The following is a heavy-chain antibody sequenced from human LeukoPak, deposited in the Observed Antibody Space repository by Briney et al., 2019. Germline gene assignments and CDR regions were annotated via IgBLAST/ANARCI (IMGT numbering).Heavy chain of an antibody. CDR3: ARGVYDFWSGYYPTPIDY. Sequence: SETLSLTCAVYGGSFSGYYWSWIRQPPGKGLEWIGEINHSGSTNYNPSLKSRVTISVDTSKNQFSLKLSSATAADTAVYYCARGVYDFWSGYYPTPIDYWGQGTLVTVSS. CDR2: INHSGST. CDR1: GGSFSGYY. J-gene: IGHJ4*02. D-gene: IGHD3-3*01. V-gene: IGHV4-34*01.